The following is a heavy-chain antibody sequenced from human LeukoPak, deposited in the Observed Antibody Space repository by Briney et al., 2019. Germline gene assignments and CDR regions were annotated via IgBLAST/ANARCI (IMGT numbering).Heavy chain of an antibody. CDR2: TYYRSKWYN. D-gene: IGHD3-9*01. J-gene: IGHJ6*02. CDR1: GDSVSSNSAA. Sequence: SQTLSLTCAISGDSVSSNSAAWNWIRQSPSRGLEWLGRTYYRSKWYNDYAVSVKSRITINPDTSKNQFSLQLNSVTPEDTAVYYCARDPRYYDILTGYYNYYYYGMDVWGQGTTVTVSS. CDR3: ARDPRYYDILTGYYNYYYYGMDV. V-gene: IGHV6-1*01.